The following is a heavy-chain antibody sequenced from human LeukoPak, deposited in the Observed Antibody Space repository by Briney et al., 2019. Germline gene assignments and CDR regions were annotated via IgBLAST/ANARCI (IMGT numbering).Heavy chain of an antibody. CDR1: GYTFTTYG. Sequence: ASVKVSCKASGYTFTTYGISWVRQATGQGLEWMGWISAYNGNTNYYAQKLQGRVTMTTDTSTSTAYMELKSLRSDDTAVYYCARDGITMVRGVIIVRDRPPYFDYWGQGTLVTVSS. D-gene: IGHD3-10*01. J-gene: IGHJ4*02. CDR3: ARDGITMVRGVIIVRDRPPYFDY. V-gene: IGHV1-18*01. CDR2: ISAYNGNT.